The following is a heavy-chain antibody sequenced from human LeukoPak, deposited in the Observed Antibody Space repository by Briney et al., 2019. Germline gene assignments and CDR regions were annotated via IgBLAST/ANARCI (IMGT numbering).Heavy chain of an antibody. CDR2: MNPNSANT. V-gene: IGHV1-8*02. CDR3: ARAIRYQLLSDY. CDR1: GYTFSTYD. D-gene: IGHD2-2*01. Sequence: ASVRVSCKPSGYTFSTYDINWLQQAAGQGLEWMGWMNPNSANTGFAQKFQGRAAITRDTSTATAYLELSGLTSEDTAVYYCARAIRYQLLSDYWGQGTLVTVSS. J-gene: IGHJ4*02.